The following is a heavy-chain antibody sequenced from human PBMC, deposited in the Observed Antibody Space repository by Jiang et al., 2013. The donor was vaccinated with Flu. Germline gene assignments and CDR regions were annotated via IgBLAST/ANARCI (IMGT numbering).Heavy chain of an antibody. V-gene: IGHV1-69*04. CDR1: GGTFSSYT. CDR2: IIPILGIA. CDR3: ARGEYDYGGNSWVMALYGMDV. Sequence: SGAEVKKPGSSVKVSCKASGGTFSSYTISWVRQAPGQGLEWMGRIIPILGIANYAQKFQGRVTITADKSTSTAYMELSSLRSEDTAVYYCARGEYDYGGNSWVMALYGMDVWGQGTTVTVSS. J-gene: IGHJ6*02. D-gene: IGHD4-23*01.